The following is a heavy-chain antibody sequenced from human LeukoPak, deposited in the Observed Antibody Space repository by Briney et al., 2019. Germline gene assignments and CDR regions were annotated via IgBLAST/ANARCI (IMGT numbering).Heavy chain of an antibody. Sequence: SETLSLTCTVSGGSISSSSYYWGWIRQPPGKGLEWIGSIYYSGSTYYNPSLKSRVTISVDTSKNQFSLKLSSVTAADTAVYYCARDQGYSSSIYWGQGTLVTVSS. CDR1: GGSISSSSYY. V-gene: IGHV4-39*07. J-gene: IGHJ4*02. CDR2: IYYSGST. D-gene: IGHD6-13*01. CDR3: ARDQGYSSSIY.